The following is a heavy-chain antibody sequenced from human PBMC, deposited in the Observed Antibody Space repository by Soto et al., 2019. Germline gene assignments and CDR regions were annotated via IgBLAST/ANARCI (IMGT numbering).Heavy chain of an antibody. J-gene: IGHJ4*02. CDR1: GVSFSGYS. D-gene: IGHD5-18*01. V-gene: IGHV4-34*01. Sequence: QVQLQQWGAGLLKPSETLSLTCGVSGVSFSGYSWSWFRQPPGKRLEWIGDINSLGDTNYSPSLKSRLTISLDTSKKHFSLRLASVTAADTAFYYCARALLGVSYGYGCYFDPWGQGTLVTVSS. CDR3: ARALLGVSYGYGCYFDP. CDR2: INSLGDT.